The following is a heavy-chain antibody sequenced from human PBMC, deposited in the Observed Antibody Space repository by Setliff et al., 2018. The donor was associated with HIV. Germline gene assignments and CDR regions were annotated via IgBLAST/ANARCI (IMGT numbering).Heavy chain of an antibody. V-gene: IGHV3-74*01. CDR1: GFTLIDHW. J-gene: IGHJ3*01. CDR2: IDYNAITT. Sequence: GGSLRLSCAASGFTLIDHWMHWVRQVPGKGLVWVSRIDYNAITTNYADSVKGRFTISRDNAKNTLYLQMNTLRVEDTAVYYCATVFEVWGQGTMVTVSS. CDR3: ATVFEV.